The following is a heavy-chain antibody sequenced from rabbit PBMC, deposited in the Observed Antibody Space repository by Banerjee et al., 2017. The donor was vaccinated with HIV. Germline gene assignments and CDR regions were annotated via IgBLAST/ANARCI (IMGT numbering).Heavy chain of an antibody. CDR3: AKCAGGGGYGYDL. V-gene: IGHV1S40*01. CDR2: IYTGDGST. CDR1: GFSFSSGYD. J-gene: IGHJ4*01. D-gene: IGHD6-1*01. Sequence: QSLEESGGDLVKPGASLTLTCTASGFSFSSGYDMCWVRQAPGKGLEWIACIYTGDGSTYYANWAKGRFTISKTSSTTVTLQMTSLTVADTATYFCAKCAGGGGYGYDLWGQGTLVTVS.